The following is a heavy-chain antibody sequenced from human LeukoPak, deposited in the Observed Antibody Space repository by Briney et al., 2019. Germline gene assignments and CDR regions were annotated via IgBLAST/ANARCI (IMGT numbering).Heavy chain of an antibody. D-gene: IGHD4/OR15-4a*01. CDR1: GYTFTGYY. Sequence: GASVTVSCKASGYTFTGYYMHWVRQAPGKGLQWMGWINPNTGGTNYAQKFQRRVTMTRDTSISTPYMRLSRLRSDDTAVYFCASGDYGDPPLNSWGQGTLVTVS. CDR2: INPNTGGT. CDR3: ASGDYGDPPLNS. J-gene: IGHJ4*02. V-gene: IGHV1-2*02.